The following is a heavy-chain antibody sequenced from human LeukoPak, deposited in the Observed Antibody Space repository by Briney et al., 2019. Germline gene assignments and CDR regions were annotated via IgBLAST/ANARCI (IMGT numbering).Heavy chain of an antibody. D-gene: IGHD5-12*01. V-gene: IGHV4-34*01. CDR3: ARGSASNGGYGLRCFDP. Sequence: SETLSLTCAVYGGSFSGYYWSWIRQPPGKGLEWIGEINHSGSTNYNPSLKSRVTISVDTSKNQFSLKLSSVTAADTAVYYCARGSASNGGYGLRCFDPWGQGTLVTVSS. J-gene: IGHJ5*02. CDR2: INHSGST. CDR1: GGSFSGYY.